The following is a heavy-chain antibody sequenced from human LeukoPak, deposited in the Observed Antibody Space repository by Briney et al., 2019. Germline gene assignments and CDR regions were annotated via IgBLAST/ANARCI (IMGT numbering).Heavy chain of an antibody. J-gene: IGHJ6*02. CDR2: ISYDGSNK. CDR1: GFTFSSYA. V-gene: IGHV3-30-3*01. D-gene: IGHD1-26*01. Sequence: GGSLRLSCAASGFTFSSYAMHWVRQAPGKGLEWVAVISYDGSNKYYADSVKGQFTISRDNSKNTLYLQMNSLRAEDTAVYYCARSNSGSYYYYYGMDVWGQGTTVTVSS. CDR3: ARSNSGSYYYYYGMDV.